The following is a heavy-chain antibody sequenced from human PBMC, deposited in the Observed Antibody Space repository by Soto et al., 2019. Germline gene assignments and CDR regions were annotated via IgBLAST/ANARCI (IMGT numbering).Heavy chain of an antibody. V-gene: IGHV5-51*01. J-gene: IGHJ6*02. Sequence: GEEWRICYRGSGDSLTRDWHGGGRQMPGKGPEWMGIIYPGDSDTRYSPSFQGQVTISADKSISTAYLQWSSLKASDTAMYYCARTSAAGKYYYGMDVWGQGT. D-gene: IGHD6-13*01. CDR1: GDSLTRDW. CDR3: ARTSAAGKYYYGMDV. CDR2: IYPGDSDT.